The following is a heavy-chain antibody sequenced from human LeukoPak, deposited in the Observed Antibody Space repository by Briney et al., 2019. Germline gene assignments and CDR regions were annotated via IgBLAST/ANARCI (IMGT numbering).Heavy chain of an antibody. CDR3: AREMSCGGDCYSGSDY. Sequence: ASVKVSCKASGGTFSSYAISWVRQAPGQGLEWMGRIIPIFGIANYAQKFQGRVTITADKSTSTAYMELSSLRSEDTAVYYCAREMSCGGDCYSGSDYWGQGTLVTVSS. V-gene: IGHV1-69*04. CDR2: IIPIFGIA. D-gene: IGHD2-21*02. J-gene: IGHJ4*02. CDR1: GGTFSSYA.